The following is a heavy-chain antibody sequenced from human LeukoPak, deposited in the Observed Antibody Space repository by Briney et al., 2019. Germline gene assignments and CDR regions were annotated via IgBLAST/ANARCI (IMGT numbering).Heavy chain of an antibody. CDR3: ARGLIVGPRIRSDAFDI. D-gene: IGHD1-26*01. Sequence: GGSLRLSCAASGFTVSSNYMSWVRQAPGTGLEWVSVIYSVGSTHYADSVKGRFTISRDNSKNTLSLQMHSLRAEDTAVYYCARGLIVGPRIRSDAFDIWGQGTMVTVSS. V-gene: IGHV3-66*01. J-gene: IGHJ3*02. CDR2: IYSVGST. CDR1: GFTVSSNY.